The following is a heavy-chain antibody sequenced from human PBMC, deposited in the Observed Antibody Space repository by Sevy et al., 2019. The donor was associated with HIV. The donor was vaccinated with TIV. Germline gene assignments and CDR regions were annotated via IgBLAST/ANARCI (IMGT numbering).Heavy chain of an antibody. Sequence: SETLSLTCSVSGGSINNPDFNWSWVRQPPGRGLEWIGYVYYSGNTYYSPSLKTRASLSIDTSKNQFSLDLHSVTAADTAVYYCTRMPGPLGWSVPWGQGTLVSVSS. D-gene: IGHD2-2*01. J-gene: IGHJ5*02. CDR3: TRMPGPLGWSVP. CDR1: GGSINNPDFN. CDR2: VYYSGNT. V-gene: IGHV4-30-4*01.